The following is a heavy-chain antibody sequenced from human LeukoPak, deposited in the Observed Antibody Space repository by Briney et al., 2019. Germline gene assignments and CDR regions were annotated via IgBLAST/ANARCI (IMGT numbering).Heavy chain of an antibody. CDR3: ARDGPLFII. Sequence: SETLSLTCAVYGGSFSGYYWSWIRQPPGKGLEWIGYIYYSGSTNYNPSLKSRVTISVDTSKNQFSLKLSSVTAADTAVYYCARDGPLFIIWGQGTMVTVSS. CDR1: GGSFSGYY. J-gene: IGHJ3*02. CDR2: IYYSGST. V-gene: IGHV4-59*01. D-gene: IGHD3-3*01.